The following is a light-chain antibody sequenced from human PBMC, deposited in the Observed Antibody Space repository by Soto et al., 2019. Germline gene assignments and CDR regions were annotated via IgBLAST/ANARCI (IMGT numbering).Light chain of an antibody. J-gene: IGKJ1*01. CDR3: QQTYNPPPT. V-gene: IGKV1-39*01. Sequence: DIQMTQSPSSLSASVGDRVTITCRSSQNIYSFLNWYQQKQGKAPNLLIYAVSSLRTGVPSRYNGSGSGTDFTLTISSLQPADFATYYCQQTYNPPPTCGQGTKVETK. CDR2: AVS. CDR1: QNIYSF.